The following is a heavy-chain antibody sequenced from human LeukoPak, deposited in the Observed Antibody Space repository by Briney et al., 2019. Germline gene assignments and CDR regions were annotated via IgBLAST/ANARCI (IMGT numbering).Heavy chain of an antibody. CDR1: GFTFSSYA. Sequence: GGSLRLSCAASGFTFSSYAMSWVRQAPGKVLEWVSAISGSGGSTYYADSVKGRFTISRDNSKNTLYLQMNSLRAEDTAVYYCARDLSSSSDYWGQGTLVTVSS. CDR2: ISGSGGST. CDR3: ARDLSSSSDY. D-gene: IGHD6-6*01. J-gene: IGHJ4*02. V-gene: IGHV3-23*01.